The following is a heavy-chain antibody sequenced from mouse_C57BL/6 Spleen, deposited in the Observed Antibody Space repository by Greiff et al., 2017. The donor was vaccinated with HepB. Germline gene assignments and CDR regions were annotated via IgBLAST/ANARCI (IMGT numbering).Heavy chain of an antibody. Sequence: VKLMESGAELVRPGTSVKMSCKASGYTFTNYWIGWAKQRPGHGLEWIGDIYPGGGYTNYNEKFKGKATLTADKSSSTAYMQFSSLTSEDSAIYYCARSGMGGFDYWGQGTTLTVSS. CDR1: GYTFTNYW. J-gene: IGHJ2*01. CDR2: IYPGGGYT. V-gene: IGHV1-63*01. D-gene: IGHD2-3*01. CDR3: ARSGMGGFDY.